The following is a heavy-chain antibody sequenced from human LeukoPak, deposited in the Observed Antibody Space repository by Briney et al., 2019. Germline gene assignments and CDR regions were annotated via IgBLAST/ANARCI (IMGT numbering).Heavy chain of an antibody. D-gene: IGHD2-15*01. V-gene: IGHV3-30*03. CDR1: GFTFSSYG. Sequence: GGSLRLSCAASGFTFSSYGMHWVRQAPGKGLEWVAVIPYDGSIKYYVGSVKDRFTVSRDDSKNTLYLQMNSLRAEDTAVYYCARDPKRYCGGGSCYVDYWGQGTLVTVSS. CDR2: IPYDGSIK. CDR3: ARDPKRYCGGGSCYVDY. J-gene: IGHJ4*02.